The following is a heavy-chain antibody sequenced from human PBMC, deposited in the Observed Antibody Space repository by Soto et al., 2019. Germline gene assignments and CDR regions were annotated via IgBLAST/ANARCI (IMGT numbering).Heavy chain of an antibody. CDR1: GGSIISGGYY. D-gene: IGHD6-13*01. CDR2: IYYSGST. J-gene: IGHJ6*02. Sequence: TLSLTCTVSGGSIISGGYYWSWIRQHPGKGLEWIGYIYYSGSTYYNPSLKSRVTISVDTSKNQFSLKLSSVTAADTAVYYCARDGRGSIAAAGPDFNYYYGMDVWGQGTTVTVSS. CDR3: ARDGRGSIAAAGPDFNYYYGMDV. V-gene: IGHV4-31*03.